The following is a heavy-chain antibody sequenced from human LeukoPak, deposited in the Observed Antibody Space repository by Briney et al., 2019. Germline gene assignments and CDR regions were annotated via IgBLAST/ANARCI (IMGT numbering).Heavy chain of an antibody. CDR1: GFTFSTYW. D-gene: IGHD3-16*01. V-gene: IGHV3-7*01. CDR3: ARGGKLHPQSPY. Sequence: PGGSLRLSCAASGFTFSTYWMSWVRQAPGKGLEWVANINQDGREKYYADSAKGRFTISRDNGKNSLYLQMNSLGAEDTAVYYCARGGKLHPQSPYWGQGTLVTVSS. J-gene: IGHJ4*02. CDR2: INQDGREK.